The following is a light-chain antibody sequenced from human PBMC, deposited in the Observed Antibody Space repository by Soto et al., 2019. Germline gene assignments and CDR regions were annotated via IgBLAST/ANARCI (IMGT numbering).Light chain of an antibody. CDR1: QGFSTW. CDR2: SAS. V-gene: IGKV1-12*01. J-gene: IGKJ4*01. CDR3: QQANSFPRT. Sequence: DIQMTQSPSSVSASVGDRVTITCRASQGFSTWLAWYRRKPGRAPELLIYSASSLHSGVPSRFSGSESGTDFTLTISSLQPEDFATYYCQQANSFPRTFGGGTEVEIK.